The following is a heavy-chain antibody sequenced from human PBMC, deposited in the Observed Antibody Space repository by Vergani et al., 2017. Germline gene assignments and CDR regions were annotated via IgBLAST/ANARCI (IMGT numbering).Heavy chain of an antibody. J-gene: IGHJ6*02. CDR1: GYNFNSYW. CDR2: IYPGDSDT. CDR3: ARLTTLGGSYYYGMDV. D-gene: IGHD4-11*01. Sequence: EVQLVQSGAEVKKPGESLKISCKGSGYNFNSYWIAWVRQMPGKGLECMGIIYPGDSDTRYSQSFQGQVTISADKFINTTYLQWGSLKVSYTAMYYCARLTTLGGSYYYGMDVWGQGTTVTVSS. V-gene: IGHV5-51*03.